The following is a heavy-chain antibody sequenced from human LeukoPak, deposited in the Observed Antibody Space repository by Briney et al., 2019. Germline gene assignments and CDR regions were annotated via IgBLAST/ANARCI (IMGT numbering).Heavy chain of an antibody. V-gene: IGHV4-30-4*07. CDR3: ARGAGSTTSNDAFDI. J-gene: IGHJ3*02. Sequence: SETLSLTCGVSGGSISSGSYSWSWIQQPPGKGLEWIGYMFYTGNTYYNPSLKSRVNISVDTSKNQFSLKVSSVTAADTAVYYCARGAGSTTSNDAFDIWGQGTMVTVPS. CDR1: GGSISSGSYS. D-gene: IGHD1-1*01. CDR2: MFYTGNT.